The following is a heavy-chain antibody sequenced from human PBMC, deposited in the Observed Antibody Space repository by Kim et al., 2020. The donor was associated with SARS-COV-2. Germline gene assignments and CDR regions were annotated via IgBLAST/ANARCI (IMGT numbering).Heavy chain of an antibody. D-gene: IGHD6-19*01. V-gene: IGHV3-11*04. J-gene: IGHJ4*02. CDR3: ARGHSSGGYGFFDF. Sequence: GASGKGRFTLSGGNAENSLYLQMNSMRAKDTAVYYCARGHSSGGYGFFDFWGQGTLVTVSS.